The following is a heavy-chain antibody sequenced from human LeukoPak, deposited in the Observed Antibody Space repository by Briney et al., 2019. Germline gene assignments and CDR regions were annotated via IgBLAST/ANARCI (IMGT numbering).Heavy chain of an antibody. CDR3: ARGGATTAIDY. CDR1: GYTFTSYD. V-gene: IGHV1-18*01. D-gene: IGHD4/OR15-4a*01. Sequence: ASVKVSCKASGYTFTSYDINWVRQATGQGLEWMGWITAYNGNRNYAQKFQDRVTMTTDTSPSTAYMELRSLRSDDTAVYYCARGGATTAIDYWGQGTLVTVSS. CDR2: ITAYNGNR. J-gene: IGHJ4*02.